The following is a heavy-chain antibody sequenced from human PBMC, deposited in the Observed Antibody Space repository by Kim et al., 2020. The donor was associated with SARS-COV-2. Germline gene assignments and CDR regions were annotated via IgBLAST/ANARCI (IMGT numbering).Heavy chain of an antibody. J-gene: IGHJ4*02. Sequence: PTSRLTISVDTPKNQFSLKLSSVPAADTAVYYCARENGSRSYYRYYFDSWGQGTLVTVSS. D-gene: IGHD3-10*01. V-gene: IGHV4-39*07. CDR3: ARENGSRSYYRYYFDS.